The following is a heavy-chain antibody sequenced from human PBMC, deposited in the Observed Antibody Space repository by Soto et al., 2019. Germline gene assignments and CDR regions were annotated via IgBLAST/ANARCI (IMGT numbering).Heavy chain of an antibody. V-gene: IGHV3-33*01. D-gene: IGHD3-16*01. CDR2: IWYDGSNK. Sequence: QVQLVESGGGVVQPGRSLRLSCAASGFTFSRYGMHWVRQAPGKGLEWVAVIWYDGSNKYYADSVKGRFTISRDNSKNTLHLHMNSLRAEETAVYYCARDEGGSYVYPHVVHFYYGMDVWGQGTTVTVSS. CDR1: GFTFSRYG. CDR3: ARDEGGSYVYPHVVHFYYGMDV. J-gene: IGHJ6*02.